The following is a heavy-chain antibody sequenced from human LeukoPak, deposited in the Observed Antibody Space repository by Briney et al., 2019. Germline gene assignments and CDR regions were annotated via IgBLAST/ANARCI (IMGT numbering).Heavy chain of an antibody. Sequence: GGSLRLSCAASGFTFSSYSMNWVRQAPGKGLEWVSSISSSSSYIYYADSVKGRFTISRDNAENSLYLQMNSLRAEDTAVYYCARDGMRAFDIWGQGTMVTVSS. CDR1: GFTFSSYS. J-gene: IGHJ3*02. V-gene: IGHV3-21*01. CDR2: ISSSSSYI. CDR3: ARDGMRAFDI.